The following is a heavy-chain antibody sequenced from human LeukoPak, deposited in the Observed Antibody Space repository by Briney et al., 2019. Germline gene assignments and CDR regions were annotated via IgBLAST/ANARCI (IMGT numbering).Heavy chain of an antibody. J-gene: IGHJ4*02. CDR1: GYTFTSYY. CDR3: AREAEDTGRSYYFDY. V-gene: IGHV1-46*01. CDR2: INPSGGST. D-gene: IGHD3-10*01. Sequence: ASVKVSCKASGYTFTSYYMHWVRQAPGQGLEWMGIINPSGGSTSYAQKFQGRVTMTRDTSTSTVYMELSSLRAEDTAVYYCAREAEDTGRSYYFDYWGQGTLVTVSS.